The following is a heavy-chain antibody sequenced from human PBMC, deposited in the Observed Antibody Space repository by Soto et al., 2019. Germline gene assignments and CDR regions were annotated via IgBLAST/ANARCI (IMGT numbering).Heavy chain of an antibody. D-gene: IGHD2-2*01. CDR3: ARTGVPAGDSHF. CDR1: GGSISSGDYY. CDR2: IYYSGST. J-gene: IGHJ4*02. Sequence: PSETLSLTCTVSGGSISSGDYYWSWFRQPPGKGLEWIGYIYYSGSTYYNPSLKSRVTISVDTSKNQFSLKLSSVTAADTAVYYSARTGVPAGDSHFSGQGTPVTVSS. V-gene: IGHV4-30-4*01.